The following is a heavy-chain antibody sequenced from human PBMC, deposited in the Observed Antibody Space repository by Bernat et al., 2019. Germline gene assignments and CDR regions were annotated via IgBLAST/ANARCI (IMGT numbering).Heavy chain of an antibody. CDR3: ARDRWGDSSVDY. CDR1: GGSISPYF. CDR2: VDYSGST. D-gene: IGHD6-19*01. J-gene: IGHJ4*02. Sequence: QVQLQQPGPGLVKPSETLSLTCTVSGGSISPYFWSWIRQPPGKGLEWIGYVDYSGSTNYNPSLKSRVTISVDTSKNQFSLKLSSVTAADTAVYYCARDRWGDSSVDYWGQGTLVTVSS. V-gene: IGHV4-59*01.